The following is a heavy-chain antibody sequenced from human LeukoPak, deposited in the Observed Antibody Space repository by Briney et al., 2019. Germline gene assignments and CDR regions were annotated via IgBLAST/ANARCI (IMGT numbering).Heavy chain of an antibody. J-gene: IGHJ4*02. V-gene: IGHV6-1*01. CDR2: TYYRSKWYN. Sequence: SQTLSLTCAISGDSVSRNSATWNWIRQSPARGLEWLGRTYYRSKWYNDYAVSVKSRITINPDTSKNQFSLQLNSVTPEDTAVYYCARAGPYYYDSSGYLIYYFDYWGQGTLVTVSS. CDR3: ARAGPYYYDSSGYLIYYFDY. CDR1: GDSVSRNSAT. D-gene: IGHD3-22*01.